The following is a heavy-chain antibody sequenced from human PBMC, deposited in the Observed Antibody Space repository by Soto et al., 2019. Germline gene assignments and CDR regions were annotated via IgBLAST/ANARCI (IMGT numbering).Heavy chain of an antibody. V-gene: IGHV4-39*01. Sequence: QLQLQESGPGLVRPSETLSLTCTVSGGSISSSSYYWGWIRQPPGKGLEWIGSIYYSGSTYYNPSLKSRVTISVDTSKNQFSLKLSSVTAADTAVYYCARTYYDFWSGYRNAFDIWGQGTMVTVSP. D-gene: IGHD3-3*01. CDR2: IYYSGST. CDR1: GGSISSSSYY. J-gene: IGHJ3*02. CDR3: ARTYYDFWSGYRNAFDI.